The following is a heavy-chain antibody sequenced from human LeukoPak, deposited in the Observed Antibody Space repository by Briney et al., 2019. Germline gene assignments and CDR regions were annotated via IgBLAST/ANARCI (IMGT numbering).Heavy chain of an antibody. Sequence: NPGGSLRLSCAASGFTFGSYSMNWVRQAPGKGLEWVSSISSSSSYIYYADSVKGRFTISRDNAKNSLYLQMNSLRAEDTAVYYCAGVAMYSSGWYERAFDIWGQGTMVTVSS. CDR1: GFTFGSYS. V-gene: IGHV3-21*01. CDR3: AGVAMYSSGWYERAFDI. J-gene: IGHJ3*02. D-gene: IGHD6-19*01. CDR2: ISSSSSYI.